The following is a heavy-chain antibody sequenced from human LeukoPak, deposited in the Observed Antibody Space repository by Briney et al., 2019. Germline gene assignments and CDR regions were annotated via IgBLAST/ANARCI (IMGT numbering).Heavy chain of an antibody. V-gene: IGHV5-51*07. CDR2: IYPSDSDT. D-gene: IGHD5-12*01. CDR3: ARQRDSGFDFDS. J-gene: IGHJ4*02. Sequence: GESLKISCMGSGYSFTNYWIGWVHQVPGSGLEWLVVIYPSDSDTRYSPSFQGQVTISADKSIDTAYLQWSSLKASDTAMYYCARQRDSGFDFDSWGQGTLVTVSS. CDR1: GYSFTNYW.